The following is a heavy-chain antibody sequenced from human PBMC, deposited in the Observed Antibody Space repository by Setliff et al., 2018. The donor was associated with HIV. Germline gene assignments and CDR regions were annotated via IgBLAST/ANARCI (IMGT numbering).Heavy chain of an antibody. CDR2: VSSRGDT. CDR3: ARVRNYGDYALDY. J-gene: IGHJ4*02. V-gene: IGHV4-39*07. CDR1: GGSVSSGSYY. Sequence: SETLSFTCTVSGGSVSSGSYYLSWIRQPPGKGLAWIGRVSSRGDTNYNPYLKSRVTMSGDTSKNQFSRKLSSVTAAVTAVYYCARVRNYGDYALDYWGRGTLVTVSS. D-gene: IGHD4-17*01.